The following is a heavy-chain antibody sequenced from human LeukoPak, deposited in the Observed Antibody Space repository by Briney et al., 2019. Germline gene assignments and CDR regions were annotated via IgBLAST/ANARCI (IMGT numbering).Heavy chain of an antibody. CDR1: GFTVSTKY. CDR3: ARDFQDAFDI. Sequence: GSLRLSCAASGFTVSTKYMSWVRQAPGKGLEWVSVIYSGGSTYYADSVKGRFTIPRDNSKNTLYLQMNSLRTEDTAMYYCARDFQDAFDIWGQGTMVTVSS. V-gene: IGHV3-53*01. CDR2: IYSGGST. J-gene: IGHJ3*02.